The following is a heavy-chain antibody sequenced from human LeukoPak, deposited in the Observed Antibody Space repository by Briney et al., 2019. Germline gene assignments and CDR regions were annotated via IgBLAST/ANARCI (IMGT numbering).Heavy chain of an antibody. D-gene: IGHD4-17*01. CDR1: GYTFTSYD. CDR2: MNPNSGNT. J-gene: IGHJ3*02. V-gene: IGHV1-8*01. Sequence: ASVKVSCNASGYTFTSYDINWVRQATGQGLEWMGWMNPNSGNTGYAQKFQSRVTMTRNTSISTAYMELSSLRSEDTAVYYCVRDTDVDAFDIWGQGTMVTVSS. CDR3: VRDTDVDAFDI.